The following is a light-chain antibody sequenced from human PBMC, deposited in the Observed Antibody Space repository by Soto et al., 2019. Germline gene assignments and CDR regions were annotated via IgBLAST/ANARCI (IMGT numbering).Light chain of an antibody. CDR3: HQRQSWTRT. CDR1: QAVNTR. J-gene: IGKJ1*01. CDR2: LAS. V-gene: IGKV3D-11*01. Sequence: EIVWTQSPATMSSFPGDRVTLSCRASQAVNTRLAWYQHKPGQAPRLLIYLASNRAAGVPARFSGSGPGTDCTITISDVENEDFAVYYCHQRQSWTRTFGQGTKVDIK.